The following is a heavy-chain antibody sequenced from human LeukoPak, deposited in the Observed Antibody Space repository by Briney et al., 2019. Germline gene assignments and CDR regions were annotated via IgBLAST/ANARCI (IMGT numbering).Heavy chain of an antibody. CDR2: INPSGGST. D-gene: IGHD6-19*01. CDR1: GYTFTSYY. V-gene: IGHV1-46*01. J-gene: IGHJ6*02. Sequence: ASVKVSCKASGYTFTSYYMHWVRQAPGQGLEWMGIINPSGGSTSYAQKFQGRVTMTRDTSTSTVYMELNSLRSEDTAVYYCARGIPPSSGWYYYYYYYGMDVWGQGTTVTVSS. CDR3: ARGIPPSSGWYYYYYYYGMDV.